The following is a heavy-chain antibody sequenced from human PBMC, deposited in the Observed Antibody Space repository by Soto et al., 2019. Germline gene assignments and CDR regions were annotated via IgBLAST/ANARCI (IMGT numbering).Heavy chain of an antibody. Sequence: GESLKISCKGSGYSFTSYWIGWVRQMPGKGLEWMGIIYPGDSDTRYSPSFQGQVTISADKSISTAYLQWSSLKASDTAMYYCASSDHYDYVWGSYRPDAFDIWGQGTMVTVSS. CDR2: IYPGDSDT. CDR1: GYSFTSYW. CDR3: ASSDHYDYVWGSYRPDAFDI. D-gene: IGHD3-16*02. J-gene: IGHJ3*02. V-gene: IGHV5-51*01.